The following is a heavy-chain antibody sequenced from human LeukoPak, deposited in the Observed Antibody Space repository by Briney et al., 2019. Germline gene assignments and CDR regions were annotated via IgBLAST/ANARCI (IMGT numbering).Heavy chain of an antibody. V-gene: IGHV3-23*01. CDR1: GFSFSSYA. CDR3: AKDRVAVAGYFDY. CDR2: ISGSGGST. J-gene: IGHJ4*02. Sequence: QPGGSLRLSCAASGFSFSSYAMSWVREAPGKGLEWVSAISGSGGSTYYADSVKGRFTISRDNSKNTLYLQMNSLRAEDTAVYYCAKDRVAVAGYFDYWGQGTLVTVSS. D-gene: IGHD6-19*01.